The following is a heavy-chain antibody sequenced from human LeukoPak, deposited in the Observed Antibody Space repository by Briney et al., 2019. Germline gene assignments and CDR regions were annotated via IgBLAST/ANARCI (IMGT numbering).Heavy chain of an antibody. D-gene: IGHD3-10*01. CDR1: GGSFSGYY. J-gene: IGHJ4*02. CDR3: AREPITMVLGVFVY. V-gene: IGHV4-34*01. CDR2: INHSGST. Sequence: SETLSLTCAVYGGSFSGYYWSWIRQPPGKGLEWIGEINHSGSTNYNPSLKSRVTISVDTSKNQFSLKLSDVTAAGTAVYYCAREPITMVLGVFVYWGQGTLVTVSS.